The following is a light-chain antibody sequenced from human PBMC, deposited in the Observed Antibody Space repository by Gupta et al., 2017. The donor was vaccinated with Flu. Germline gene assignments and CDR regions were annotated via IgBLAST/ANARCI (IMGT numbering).Light chain of an antibody. CDR2: MDA. CDR1: QSLLQSDGYNR. Sequence: EIVMSQSLLSLAVTPGEPASISCRSSQSLLQSDGYNRLDWYIQKPGQSPQRLIYMDAKRPSGVPERISGSGSGTDFTLTISRVEAEDVGVYYCMQTLQSPQTFGQGTKLEIK. CDR3: MQTLQSPQT. V-gene: IGKV2-28*01. J-gene: IGKJ2*01.